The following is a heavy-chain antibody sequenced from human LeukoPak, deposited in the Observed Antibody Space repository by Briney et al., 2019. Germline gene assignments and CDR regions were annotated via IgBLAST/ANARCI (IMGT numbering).Heavy chain of an antibody. CDR2: INHSGST. J-gene: IGHJ4*02. CDR3: ARGRLRHSYGLTLGY. CDR1: GGSFSGYY. Sequence: PSETLSLTCAVYGGSFSGYYWSWIRQPPGKGLEWIGEINHSGSTNYNPSLKSRVTISVDTSKNQFSLKLSSVTAADTAVYYCARGRLRHSYGLTLGYWGQGTLVTVSS. D-gene: IGHD5-18*01. V-gene: IGHV4-34*01.